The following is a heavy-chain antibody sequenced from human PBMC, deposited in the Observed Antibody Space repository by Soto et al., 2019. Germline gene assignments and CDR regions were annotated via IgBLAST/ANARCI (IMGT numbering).Heavy chain of an antibody. V-gene: IGHV4-39*07. CDR1: GGSISSSSYY. Sequence: PSETLSLTCTVSGGSISSSSYYWGWIRQPPGKGLEWIGSIYYSGSTYYNPSLKSRVTISVDTSKNQFSLKLSSVTAADTAVYYCARFRFIGDDYNFSDYYYYYGMDVWGQGTTVTVSS. D-gene: IGHD4-4*01. CDR2: IYYSGST. CDR3: ARFRFIGDDYNFSDYYYYYGMDV. J-gene: IGHJ6*02.